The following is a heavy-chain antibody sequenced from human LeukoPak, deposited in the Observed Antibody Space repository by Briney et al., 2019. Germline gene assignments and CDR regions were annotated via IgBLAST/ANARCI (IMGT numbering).Heavy chain of an antibody. Sequence: GGSLRLSCAASGFTFSSYAMNWVRQAPGKGLEWVLGISGGGGSTYYADSVKGRFTTSRDNSKNTLYLQMNSLRAEDTAVYYCAKDGRGWRGYFQHWGQGTLVTVSS. CDR1: GFTFSSYA. D-gene: IGHD6-19*01. CDR2: ISGGGGST. V-gene: IGHV3-23*01. J-gene: IGHJ1*01. CDR3: AKDGRGWRGYFQH.